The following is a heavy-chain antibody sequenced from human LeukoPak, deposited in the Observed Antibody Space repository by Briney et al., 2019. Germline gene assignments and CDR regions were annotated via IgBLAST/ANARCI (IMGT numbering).Heavy chain of an antibody. CDR2: IYSGGST. CDR1: GFTVSTNY. Sequence: GSLRLSCAASGFTVSTNYMTWVRQAPGKGLEWVSLIYSGGSTDYADSVKGRFTISRDNSKNTVYLQMNSLRAEDSAVYYCARELGDYRNFYHYGLDVWGQGTTVTVSS. J-gene: IGHJ6*02. D-gene: IGHD4-17*01. CDR3: ARELGDYRNFYHYGLDV. V-gene: IGHV3-53*01.